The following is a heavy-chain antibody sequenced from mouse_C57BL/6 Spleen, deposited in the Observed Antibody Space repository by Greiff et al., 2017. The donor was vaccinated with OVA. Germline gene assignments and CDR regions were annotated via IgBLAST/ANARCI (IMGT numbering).Heavy chain of an antibody. CDR2: IDPSDSET. V-gene: IGHV1-52*01. Sequence: QVQLQQPGAELVRPGSSVKLSCKASGYTFTSYWMHWVKQRPIQGLEWIGNIDPSDSETPYNQKFKDKATLTVDKSSSTAYMQLSSLTSEDSAVYYCARSDGAWCAYWGQGTLVTVSA. CDR1: GYTFTSYW. CDR3: ARSDGAWCAY. J-gene: IGHJ3*01.